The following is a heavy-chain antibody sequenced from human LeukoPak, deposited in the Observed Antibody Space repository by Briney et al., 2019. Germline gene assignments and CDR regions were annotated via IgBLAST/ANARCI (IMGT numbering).Heavy chain of an antibody. D-gene: IGHD2-8*01. CDR1: GFTFSTYG. Sequence: GGSLRLSCAASGFTFSTYGMHWVRQAPGKGLEWVAIISSDRRNEYYADSVKGRFTISRDNSKNTLYLQMNTLRAEDTAVYYCAREKYCTPTDCLHGKFYFDSWGQGTLVSVSS. CDR2: ISSDRRNE. J-gene: IGHJ4*02. V-gene: IGHV3-30*03. CDR3: AREKYCTPTDCLHGKFYFDS.